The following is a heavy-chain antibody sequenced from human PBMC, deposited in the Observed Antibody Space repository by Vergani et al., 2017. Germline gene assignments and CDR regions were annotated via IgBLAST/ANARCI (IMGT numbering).Heavy chain of an antibody. CDR2: VSHSGST. Sequence: QVQLQESGPGLVQPAETLSLTCVVSNSSINSNYYWGWVRQSPGKRLEWFGSVSHSGSTFSNPSLKSRVTISVDKSKKLISLILNSVTAADTAVYYCVRDAINYDVLTGYYIGLDSWGQGTLVTVSS. V-gene: IGHV4-38-2*01. CDR1: NSSINSNYY. CDR3: VRDAINYDVLTGYYIGLDS. D-gene: IGHD3-9*01. J-gene: IGHJ4*02.